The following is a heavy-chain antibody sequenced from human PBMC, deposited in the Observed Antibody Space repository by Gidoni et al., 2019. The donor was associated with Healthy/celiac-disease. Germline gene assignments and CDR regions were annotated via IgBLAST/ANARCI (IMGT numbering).Heavy chain of an antibody. CDR1: GGSIGSRTYY. CDR2: IFYSGST. Sequence: QLQLQESGPGLVRPSETRSLTCTGSGGSIGSRTYYWGWIRQPPVRGLEWIGSIFYSGSTYYNPSLKSRVTISVDTSKNQFSLKLSSVTAADTAVYYCARPPPPPDGSGLEFTFDIWGQGTMVTVSS. V-gene: IGHV4-39*01. J-gene: IGHJ3*02. CDR3: ARPPPPPDGSGLEFTFDI. D-gene: IGHD6-19*01.